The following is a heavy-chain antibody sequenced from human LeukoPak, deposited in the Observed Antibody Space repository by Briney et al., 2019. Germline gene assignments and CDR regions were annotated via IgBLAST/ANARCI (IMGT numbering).Heavy chain of an antibody. J-gene: IGHJ3*02. Sequence: TSETLSLTCAVYGGSFSGYYWSWIRQPPGKGLEWIGEINHSGSTNYNPSLKSRVTISVDTSKNQFSLKLSSVTAADTAVYYCARVVATIWVLNASDIWGQGTMVTVSS. D-gene: IGHD5-12*01. V-gene: IGHV4-34*01. CDR2: INHSGST. CDR3: ARVVATIWVLNASDI. CDR1: GGSFSGYY.